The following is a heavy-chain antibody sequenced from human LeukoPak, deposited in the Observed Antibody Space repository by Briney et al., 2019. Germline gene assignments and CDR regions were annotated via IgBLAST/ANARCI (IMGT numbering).Heavy chain of an antibody. Sequence: ASVKVSCKASGGTFSSYAISWVRQAPGQGLEWMGGIIPIFGTANYAQKFQGRVTITADESTSTAYMELSSLRSEDTAVYYCARARGSGYSYGYIDYWGQGTLVTVSS. D-gene: IGHD5-18*01. CDR3: ARARGSGYSYGYIDY. CDR2: IIPIFGTA. CDR1: GGTFSSYA. J-gene: IGHJ4*02. V-gene: IGHV1-69*13.